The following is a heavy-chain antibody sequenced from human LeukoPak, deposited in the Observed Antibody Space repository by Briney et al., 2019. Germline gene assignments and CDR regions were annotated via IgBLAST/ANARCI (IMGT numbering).Heavy chain of an antibody. V-gene: IGHV4-61*05. D-gene: IGHD3-10*01. J-gene: IGHJ4*02. CDR1: GGSISSSSYY. CDR3: VRHRYASGSDPLCYFDY. CDR2: IYHRGST. Sequence: SETLSLTCTVSGGSISSSSYYWGWIRQPPGKGLEWIGYIYHRGSTNYNPSLKSRVTISIDTSKNQFSLKVSSVTAADTAVYYCVRHRYASGSDPLCYFDYWGQGTLVTVSS.